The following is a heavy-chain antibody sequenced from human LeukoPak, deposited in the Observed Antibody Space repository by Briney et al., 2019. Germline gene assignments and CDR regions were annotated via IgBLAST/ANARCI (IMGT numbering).Heavy chain of an antibody. CDR1: GGSISSYY. V-gene: IGHV4-59*01. J-gene: IGHJ6*03. CDR3: ASGASGSYLGQYYYYMDV. CDR2: FHYSGRT. D-gene: IGHD1-26*01. Sequence: SETLSLTCTVSGGSISSYYWSWIRQPPGQGLEWIGYFHYSGRTSYNPSLKSRVTTSVDTSKNQFSLKLNSATAADTAVYYCASGASGSYLGQYYYYMDVWGKGTTVTVSS.